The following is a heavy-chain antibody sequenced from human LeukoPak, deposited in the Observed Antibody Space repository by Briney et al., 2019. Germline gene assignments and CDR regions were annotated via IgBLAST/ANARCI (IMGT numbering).Heavy chain of an antibody. CDR3: ARHFSQQLSYYYYGMDV. D-gene: IGHD6-13*01. Sequence: GESLKISCKGSGYGFTSYWIGWVRQMPGKGLEWMGIIYPGDSDTRYSPSFQGQVTISADKSISTAYLQWSSLKASDTAMYYCARHFSQQLSYYYYGMDVWGQGTTVTVSS. V-gene: IGHV5-51*01. J-gene: IGHJ6*02. CDR1: GYGFTSYW. CDR2: IYPGDSDT.